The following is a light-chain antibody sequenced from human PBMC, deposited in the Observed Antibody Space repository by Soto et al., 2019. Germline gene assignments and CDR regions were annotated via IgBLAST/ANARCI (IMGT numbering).Light chain of an antibody. V-gene: IGLV2-14*01. Sequence: QSVLTQPASVSGSPGQSVTISCTGTSSDVGGYNYVSWYQQHPGKAPKLMIYELSNRPSGVSNRFSGSKSGNTASLTIPGLQDEDEDDYQCSSYTSSGTYVFGTGTKLTVL. J-gene: IGLJ1*01. CDR2: ELS. CDR3: SSYTSSGTYV. CDR1: SSDVGGYNY.